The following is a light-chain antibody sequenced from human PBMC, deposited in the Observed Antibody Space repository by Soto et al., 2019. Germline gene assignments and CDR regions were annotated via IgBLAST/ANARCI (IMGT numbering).Light chain of an antibody. CDR2: GAS. Sequence: EVVMTQCGANLSVYQGLASTLSCWASQPVSDKLAWYQQKPGQAPRLLIYGASARALGIPDRFSGSGSGTDFTLTISRLEPEDFAVYYCQQYGSSPPTFGQGPNVDIK. J-gene: IGKJ1*01. V-gene: IGKV3-20*01. CDR3: QQYGSSPPT. CDR1: QPVSDK.